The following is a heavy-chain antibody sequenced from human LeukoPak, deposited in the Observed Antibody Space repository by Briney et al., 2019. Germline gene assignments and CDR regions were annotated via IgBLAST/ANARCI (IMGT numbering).Heavy chain of an antibody. CDR3: ASYSCSGGSCYSEKVNYYYYYMDV. D-gene: IGHD2-15*01. CDR1: GDSVSSNSAA. Sequence: SQTLSLTCAISGDSVSSNSAAWNWIRQSPSRGLEWLGRTYYRSKWYNDYAVSVKSRTTINPDTSKNQFSLQLNSVTPEDTAVYYCASYSCSGGSCYSEKVNYYYYYMDVWGKGTTVTISS. V-gene: IGHV6-1*01. J-gene: IGHJ6*03. CDR2: TYYRSKWYN.